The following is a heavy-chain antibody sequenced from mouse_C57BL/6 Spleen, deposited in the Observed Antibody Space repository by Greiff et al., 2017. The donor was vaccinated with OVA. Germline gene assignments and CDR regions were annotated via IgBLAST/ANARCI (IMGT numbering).Heavy chain of an antibody. CDR1: GYTFTNYW. J-gene: IGHJ2*01. CDR2: IYPGGGYT. V-gene: IGHV1-63*01. Sequence: VQLVESGAELVRPGTSVKMSCKASGYTFTNYWIGWAKQRPGHGLEWIGDIYPGGGYTNYNEKFKGKATLTADKSSSTAYMQFSSLTSEDSAIYYCARLLSFDYWGQGTTLTVSS. CDR3: ARLLSFDY. D-gene: IGHD1-1*01.